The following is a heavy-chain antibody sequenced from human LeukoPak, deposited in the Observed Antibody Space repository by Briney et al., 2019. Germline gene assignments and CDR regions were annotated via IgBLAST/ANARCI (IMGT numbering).Heavy chain of an antibody. Sequence: SETLSLTCAVYGGSFSGYYWSWIRQPPGKGLDWIGEINHSGSTNYNPSLKSRVTISVDTSKNQFSLKLSSVTAADTAVYYCARARRITMVRWFDPWGQGTLVTVSS. CDR2: INHSGST. D-gene: IGHD3-10*01. CDR3: ARARRITMVRWFDP. CDR1: GGSFSGYY. V-gene: IGHV4-34*01. J-gene: IGHJ5*02.